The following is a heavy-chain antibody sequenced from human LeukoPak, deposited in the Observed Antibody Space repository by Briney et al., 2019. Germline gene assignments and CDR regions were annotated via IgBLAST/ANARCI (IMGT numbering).Heavy chain of an antibody. CDR2: ISWNSGSI. CDR1: GFTFDDYA. Sequence: GGSLRLSCAASGFTFDDYAMHWVRQAPGKGLEWVSGISWNSGSIGYADSVKGRFTISRDNAKNSLYLQMNSLRAEDTALYYCAKYDYSNYYFDYWGQGILVTVSS. D-gene: IGHD4-11*01. CDR3: AKYDYSNYYFDY. V-gene: IGHV3-9*01. J-gene: IGHJ4*02.